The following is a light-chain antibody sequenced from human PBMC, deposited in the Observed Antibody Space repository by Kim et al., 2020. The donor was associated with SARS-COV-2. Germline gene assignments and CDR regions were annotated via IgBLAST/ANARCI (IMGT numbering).Light chain of an antibody. V-gene: IGLV3-21*04. J-gene: IGLJ2*01. Sequence: GKTARITCGGNNIGSKSVHWYQQKPGQAPVLVIYYDSDRPSGIPERFSGSNSGNTATLTISRVEAGDEADYYCQVWDSSSDHPGVVFGGGTKRTVL. CDR3: QVWDSSSDHPGVV. CDR2: YDS. CDR1: NIGSKS.